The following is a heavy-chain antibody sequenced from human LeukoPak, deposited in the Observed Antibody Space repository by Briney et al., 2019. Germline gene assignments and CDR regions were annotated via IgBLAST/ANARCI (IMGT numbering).Heavy chain of an antibody. V-gene: IGHV4-4*02. J-gene: IGHJ5*02. D-gene: IGHD4-11*01. CDR2: IYHSGST. CDR3: ASSNNYVWFDP. CDR1: GGSIGNSNW. Sequence: PSETLSLTCAVSGGSIGNSNWWSWVRQPPGKGLEWIGEIYHSGSTNYNPSLKSRVTISVDKSKNQFSLKLSSVTAADTAMYDCASSNNYVWFDPWGQGTLVTVSS.